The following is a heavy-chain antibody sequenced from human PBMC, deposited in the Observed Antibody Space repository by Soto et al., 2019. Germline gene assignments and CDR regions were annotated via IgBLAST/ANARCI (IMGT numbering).Heavy chain of an antibody. V-gene: IGHV1-18*01. Sequence: ASVKVSCKASGYTFTSYGISWVRQAPGQGLEWMGWISAYNGNTNYAQKLQGRVTITRDTSASTAYMELSSLRSEDTAVYYCAGFFNCGGGSCSFYSAYYGMDLWGKGTTVTFS. CDR2: ISAYNGNT. J-gene: IGHJ6*04. D-gene: IGHD2-15*01. CDR3: AGFFNCGGGSCSFYSAYYGMDL. CDR1: GYTFTSYG.